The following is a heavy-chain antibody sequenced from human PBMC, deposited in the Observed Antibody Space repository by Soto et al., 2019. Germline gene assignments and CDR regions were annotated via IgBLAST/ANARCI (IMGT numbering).Heavy chain of an antibody. Sequence: SETLSLTCAAYGGSFSGYYWSWIRQPPGKGLEWIGEINHSGSTNYNPSLKSRVTISVDTSKNQFSLKLSSVTAADTAVYYCARGPTYYDFWSGYWDYYYYGMDVWGQGTTVTVSS. D-gene: IGHD3-3*01. J-gene: IGHJ6*02. V-gene: IGHV4-34*01. CDR1: GGSFSGYY. CDR2: INHSGST. CDR3: ARGPTYYDFWSGYWDYYYYGMDV.